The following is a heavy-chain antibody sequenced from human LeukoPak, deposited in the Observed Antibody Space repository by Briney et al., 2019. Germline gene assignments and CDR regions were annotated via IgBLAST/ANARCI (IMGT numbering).Heavy chain of an antibody. CDR1: GGSISSYY. CDR3: ARDAGARGNYSYTFDY. V-gene: IGHV4-4*07. D-gene: IGHD1-26*01. J-gene: IGHJ4*02. Sequence: SETLSLTCTVSGGSISSYYWSWIRQPAGKGLEWIGRIYTSGSTNYNPSLKSRVTISVDTSKNQFSLKLSSVTAADTAVYYCARDAGARGNYSYTFDYWGQGTLVTVSS. CDR2: IYTSGST.